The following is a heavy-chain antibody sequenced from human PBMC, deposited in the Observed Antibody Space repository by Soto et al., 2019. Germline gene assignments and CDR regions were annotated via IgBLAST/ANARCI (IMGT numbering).Heavy chain of an antibody. J-gene: IGHJ4*02. Sequence: TGGSLRLSCAAYGFIVSDNYMSWVRQAPGKGLEWVSVIYSGGAAYHADAVRGRFLISRDDSKDTLYLQMNSLRAEDTAVYYCAGGPLITHFDHWGQGTPVTVSS. CDR3: AGGPLITHFDH. CDR1: GFIVSDNY. V-gene: IGHV3-53*01. CDR2: IYSGGAA.